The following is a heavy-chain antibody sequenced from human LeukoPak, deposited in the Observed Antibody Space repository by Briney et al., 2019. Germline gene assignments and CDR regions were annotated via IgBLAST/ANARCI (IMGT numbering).Heavy chain of an antibody. CDR3: ARADYYDSSGLPFDY. D-gene: IGHD3-22*01. Sequence: SETLSLTCAVYSGSFSGYYWSWIRQPPGKGLEWIGEINHGGSTNYNPSLKSRFTISVDTSKNQFSLKLSSVTAADTAVYYCARADYYDSSGLPFDYWGQGTLVTVSS. CDR2: INHGGST. J-gene: IGHJ4*02. CDR1: SGSFSGYY. V-gene: IGHV4-34*01.